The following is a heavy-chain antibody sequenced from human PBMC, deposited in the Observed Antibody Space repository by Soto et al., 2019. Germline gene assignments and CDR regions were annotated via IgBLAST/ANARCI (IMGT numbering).Heavy chain of an antibody. J-gene: IGHJ6*01. CDR2: ISAYNGNT. D-gene: IGHD5-18*01. CDR1: GDTFTSYG. Sequence: PSWKVACNASGDTFTSYGISWVRQAPGQGLEWMGWISAYNGNTNYAQKLQGRVTMTTETPTSTAYMELRSLRSDDTAVYYCAGAWGPAIYGYCPRSNYFYYGMDV. CDR3: AGAWGPAIYGYCPRSNYFYYGMDV. V-gene: IGHV1-18*04.